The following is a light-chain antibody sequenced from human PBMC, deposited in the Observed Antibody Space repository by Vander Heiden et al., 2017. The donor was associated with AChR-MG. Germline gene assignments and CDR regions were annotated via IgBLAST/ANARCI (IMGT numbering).Light chain of an antibody. Sequence: QSALTQPAPVSGSHGQSITISCTGPSTDVGRSISVSWYLHHPDKAPKLMIYEVSHRPSGVSDRFSGSKSGNTASLTISGLQAEDEADYYCSSYTGSRTVIFGGGTKLTVL. CDR1: STDVGRSIS. J-gene: IGLJ2*01. CDR2: EVS. V-gene: IGLV2-14*01. CDR3: SSYTGSRTVI.